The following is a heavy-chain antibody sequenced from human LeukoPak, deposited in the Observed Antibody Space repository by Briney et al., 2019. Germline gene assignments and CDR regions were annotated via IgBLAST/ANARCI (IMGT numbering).Heavy chain of an antibody. Sequence: PSETLSLTCSVSGGSISSSLHYWAWTRQPPGKGLEWIGEINHSGSTNYNPSLKSRVTISVDTSKNQFSLKLSSVTAADTAVYYCARTRIQLWSSPLDYWGQGTLVTVSS. D-gene: IGHD5-18*01. V-gene: IGHV4-39*07. CDR2: INHSGST. J-gene: IGHJ4*02. CDR3: ARTRIQLWSSPLDY. CDR1: GGSISSSLHY.